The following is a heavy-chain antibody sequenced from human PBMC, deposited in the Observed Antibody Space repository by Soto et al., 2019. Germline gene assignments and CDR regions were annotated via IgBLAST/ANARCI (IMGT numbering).Heavy chain of an antibody. Sequence: ASVKVSCKASGYTFTSYAMHWVRQAPGQRLEWMGWINAGNGNTKYSQKFQGRVTITRDTSASTAYMELSSLRSEDTAVYYCGSSRMPNQAFTIFESYGMDVWGQGTTVTVSS. V-gene: IGHV1-3*01. J-gene: IGHJ6*02. CDR2: INAGNGNT. D-gene: IGHD3-3*01. CDR1: GYTFTSYA. CDR3: GSSRMPNQAFTIFESYGMDV.